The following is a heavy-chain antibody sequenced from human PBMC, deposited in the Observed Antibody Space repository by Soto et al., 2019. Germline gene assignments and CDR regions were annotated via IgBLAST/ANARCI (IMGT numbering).Heavy chain of an antibody. J-gene: IGHJ4*02. V-gene: IGHV1-24*01. Sequence: ASVKVSCKVSGYTLTELSMHWVRQAPGKGLEWMGGFDPEDGETIYAQKFQGRVTMTEDTSTDTAYMELSSLRSEDTAVYYCAREVGDTSESFSHPVGYWGQGTLVTVSS. CDR3: AREVGDTSESFSHPVGY. D-gene: IGHD3-16*01. CDR1: GYTLTELS. CDR2: FDPEDGET.